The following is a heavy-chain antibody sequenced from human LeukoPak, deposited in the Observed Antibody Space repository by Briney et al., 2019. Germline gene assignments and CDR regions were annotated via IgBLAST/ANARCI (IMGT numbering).Heavy chain of an antibody. CDR3: ARDRGGDGYNSQFDY. J-gene: IGHJ4*02. Sequence: GSSVKVSCKASGGTLNNYAISWVRQAPGQGLEWMGGIIPIFGTTNYAQRFQGRVTITTDKSTNTAYMELSNLRSEDTAVYYCARDRGGDGYNSQFDYWGQGTLVTVSS. CDR2: IIPIFGTT. D-gene: IGHD5-24*01. CDR1: GGTLNNYA. V-gene: IGHV1-69*05.